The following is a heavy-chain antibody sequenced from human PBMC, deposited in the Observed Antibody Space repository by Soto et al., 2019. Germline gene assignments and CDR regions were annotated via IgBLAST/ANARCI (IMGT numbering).Heavy chain of an antibody. CDR2: IQSDGSSP. CDR1: GFTFNYYW. D-gene: IGHD2-21*02. V-gene: IGHV3-74*01. Sequence: EVQLVESGGGLVQPGGSLRLFCVASGFTFNYYWMHWVRQAPGKGLVWVSRIQSDGSSPDYVDYVKGRFTISRDNAKNTLFLQMNNLRAEAAAVYYCARGGDPDYWGQGTLVTVSS. J-gene: IGHJ4*02. CDR3: ARGGDPDY.